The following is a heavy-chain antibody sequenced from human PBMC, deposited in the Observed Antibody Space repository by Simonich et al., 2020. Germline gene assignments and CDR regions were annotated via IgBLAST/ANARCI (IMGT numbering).Heavy chain of an antibody. CDR3: ARHDRWLQFYFDY. CDR1: GGSISSYY. V-gene: IGHV4-59*08. D-gene: IGHD5-12*01. J-gene: IGHJ4*02. Sequence: QVQLQESGPGLVKPSETLSLTCTVSGGSISSYYWSWIRQPPGKGLEWIGYIYYRGSTNYNPSLKSRVNISVDTSKNQFSLKLSSVTAADTAVYYCARHDRWLQFYFDYWGQGTLVTVSS. CDR2: IYYRGST.